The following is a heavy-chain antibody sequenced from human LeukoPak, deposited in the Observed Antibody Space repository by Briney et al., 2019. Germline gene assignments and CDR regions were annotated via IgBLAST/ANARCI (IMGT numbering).Heavy chain of an antibody. CDR1: GGSISSYY. D-gene: IGHD3-22*01. V-gene: IGHV4-59*01. Sequence: SETLSLTCTVSGGSISSYYWSWIRQPPGKGLEWIGYIYYSGSTNYNPSLKSRVTISVDTSKNRFSLKLSSVTAADTAVYYCARDLTGHYYDSSGYWHDAFDIWGQGTMVTVSS. CDR2: IYYSGST. J-gene: IGHJ3*02. CDR3: ARDLTGHYYDSSGYWHDAFDI.